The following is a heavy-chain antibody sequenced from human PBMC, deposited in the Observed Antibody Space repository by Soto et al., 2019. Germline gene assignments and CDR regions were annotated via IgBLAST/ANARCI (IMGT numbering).Heavy chain of an antibody. Sequence: QVQLVQSGAEVKKPGASVKVSCKASGYTFTSYGISWVRQAPGQGLEWMGWISAYNGNTNYARKRQGRVTMTTDTSTSTAYMELRSLRSDDTAVYYCARGGYYDVWSGYPYYYYYYGMDVWGQGTTVTVSS. CDR2: ISAYNGNT. CDR3: ARGGYYDVWSGYPYYYYYYGMDV. D-gene: IGHD3-3*01. CDR1: GYTFTSYG. V-gene: IGHV1-18*01. J-gene: IGHJ6*02.